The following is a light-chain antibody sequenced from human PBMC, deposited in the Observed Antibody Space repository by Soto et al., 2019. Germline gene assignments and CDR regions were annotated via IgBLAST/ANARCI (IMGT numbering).Light chain of an antibody. J-gene: IGKJ2*01. CDR3: QQYGRSPPFT. Sequence: EMVLTQSPGTLSLSPGERATLSCRASQSVSSTYIAWYQQNPGQAPRLLIYGASSRATGIPDRFSGSWSGTDFTLTISRLEPEYFAVYFCQQYGRSPPFTFGQGTKVEIK. CDR1: QSVSSTY. CDR2: GAS. V-gene: IGKV3-20*01.